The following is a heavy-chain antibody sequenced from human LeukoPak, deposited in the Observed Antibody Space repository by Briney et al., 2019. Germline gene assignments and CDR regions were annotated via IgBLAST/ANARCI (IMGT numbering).Heavy chain of an antibody. Sequence: PGRSLRLSCAASGFTFSSYAMSWVRQAPGKGLEWVSAISGSGGSTYYADSVKGRFTISRDNSKNTLYLQMNSLRAEDTAVYYCAKDRRRLNVWNYGDFQHWGQGTLVTVSS. D-gene: IGHD1-7*01. CDR3: AKDRRRLNVWNYGDFQH. CDR1: GFTFSSYA. CDR2: ISGSGGST. V-gene: IGHV3-23*01. J-gene: IGHJ1*01.